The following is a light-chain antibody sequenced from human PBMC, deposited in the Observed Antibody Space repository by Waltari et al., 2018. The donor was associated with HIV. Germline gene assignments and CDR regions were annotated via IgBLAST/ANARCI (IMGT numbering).Light chain of an antibody. V-gene: IGLV1-40*01. Sequence: QSVLTQPPSVSGAPAQTVTISCTGSSSNIGAGYDVHWYQQVPGTAPKLLIYGNNNRPSGVPDRFSASKSGASPSLAITGLQAEDEADYYCQSYDSSLTGSVFGGGTKLTVL. CDR1: SSNIGAGYD. CDR3: QSYDSSLTGSV. J-gene: IGLJ2*01. CDR2: GNN.